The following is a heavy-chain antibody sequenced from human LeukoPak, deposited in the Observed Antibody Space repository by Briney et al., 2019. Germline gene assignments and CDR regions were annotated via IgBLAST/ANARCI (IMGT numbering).Heavy chain of an antibody. Sequence: ASVKVSCKASGYTFTSYGISWVRQAPGQGLEWMGWISAYNGNTSYAQKLQGRVTMTTDTSTSTAYMELRSLRSDDTAVYYCARDILGDYVWGSYRHAIDYWGQGTLVTVSS. J-gene: IGHJ4*02. V-gene: IGHV1-18*01. CDR1: GYTFTSYG. D-gene: IGHD3-16*02. CDR2: ISAYNGNT. CDR3: ARDILGDYVWGSYRHAIDY.